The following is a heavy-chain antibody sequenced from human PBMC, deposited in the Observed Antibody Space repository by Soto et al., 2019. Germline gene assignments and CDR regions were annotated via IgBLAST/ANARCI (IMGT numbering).Heavy chain of an antibody. CDR1: GFTFRSYG. V-gene: IGHV3-30*18. CDR2: ISNDGTNK. CDR3: GKDTLDCSGGDCPLYYYYGMDV. D-gene: IGHD2-15*01. Sequence: QVQLVESGGGVVQPGRSLRLSCAASGFTFRSYGMHWVRQAPGKGLELLAVISNDGTNKYLADSVKGRLTLSRDNSRNTLALEINNLRPEDTAVYYCGKDTLDCSGGDCPLYYYYGMDVWGQGTTVTVSS. J-gene: IGHJ6*02.